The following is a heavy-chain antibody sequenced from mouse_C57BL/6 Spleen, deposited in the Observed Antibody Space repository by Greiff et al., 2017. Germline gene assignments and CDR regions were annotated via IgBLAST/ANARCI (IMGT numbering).Heavy chain of an antibody. Sequence: QVQLKQSGAELVMPGASVKLSCKASGYTFTSYWLHWVKQRPGQGLEWIGEIDPSDSYTNYNQKFKGKSTLTVDKSSSTAYMQLSSLTSEDSAVYYCARAQATGAMDYWGQGTSVTVSS. V-gene: IGHV1-69*01. CDR2: IDPSDSYT. CDR1: GYTFTSYW. D-gene: IGHD3-2*02. CDR3: ARAQATGAMDY. J-gene: IGHJ4*01.